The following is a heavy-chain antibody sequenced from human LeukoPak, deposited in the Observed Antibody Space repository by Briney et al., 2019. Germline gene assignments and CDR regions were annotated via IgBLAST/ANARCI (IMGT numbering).Heavy chain of an antibody. V-gene: IGHV3-21*01. CDR1: GFTFSSYS. J-gene: IGHJ4*02. Sequence: GGSLRLSCAASGFTFSSYSMNWVRQAPGKGLEWVSSISSSSSYIYYADSVKGRFTISRDNAKNSLYLQMNGLRAEDTAVYYCARDSGRCTSSSCYPDYWGQGTLVTVSS. CDR3: ARDSGRCTSSSCYPDY. CDR2: ISSSSSYI. D-gene: IGHD2-2*01.